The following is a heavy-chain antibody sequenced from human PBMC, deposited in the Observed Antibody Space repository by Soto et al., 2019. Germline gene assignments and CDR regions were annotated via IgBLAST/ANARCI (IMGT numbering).Heavy chain of an antibody. V-gene: IGHV3-23*01. D-gene: IGHD2-21*01. J-gene: IGHJ3*01. Sequence: EVQLLESGGGLVQPGGSLRLSCAASGFTFSSYAMRWVRQAPGKGLECVSALTGSGGTTYYADSVKGRFTISRDNSKNTVYLKMNSLRAEDTAVYYCAKGGDEVLATHKDAFDVWGHGTMVTVSS. CDR1: GFTFSSYA. CDR2: LTGSGGTT. CDR3: AKGGDEVLATHKDAFDV.